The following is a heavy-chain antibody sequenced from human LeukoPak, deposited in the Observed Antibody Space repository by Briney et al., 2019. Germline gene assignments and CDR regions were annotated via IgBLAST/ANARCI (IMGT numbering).Heavy chain of an antibody. Sequence: GGSLRLSCAASGFTFSSYGFHRVRQAPGKGLEWVTSIPYDGANKNYVDSVKGRFTISRDNSKNTLYLLMNSLRVEDTAVYYCTKDSESSYSYVDYWGQGTLVTVSS. V-gene: IGHV3-30*02. J-gene: IGHJ4*02. CDR3: TKDSESSYSYVDY. CDR2: IPYDGANK. CDR1: GFTFSSYG. D-gene: IGHD5-18*01.